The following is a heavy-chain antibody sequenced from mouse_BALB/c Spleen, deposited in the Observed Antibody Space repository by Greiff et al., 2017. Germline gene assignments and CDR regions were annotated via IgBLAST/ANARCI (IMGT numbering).Heavy chain of an antibody. V-gene: IGHV2-2*02. J-gene: IGHJ3*01. CDR3: ARDYYGYAAY. Sequence: QVQLQQSGPGLVQPSQSLSITCTVSGFSLTSYGVHWVRQSPGKGLEWLGVIWSGGSTDYNAAFISRLSISKDNSKSQVFFKMNSLQANDTAIYYCARDYYGYAAYWGQGTLVTVSA. D-gene: IGHD2-2*01. CDR1: GFSLTSYG. CDR2: IWSGGST.